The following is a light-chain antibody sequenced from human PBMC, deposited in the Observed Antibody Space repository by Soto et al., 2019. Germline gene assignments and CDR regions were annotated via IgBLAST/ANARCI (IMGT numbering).Light chain of an antibody. V-gene: IGKV3-20*01. CDR3: QHYGSSGT. Sequence: EIVLTQSPGTLSLSPGERATLSCRASQSVSNNYLAWYQQKPGQAPRLLIYGASNRATGIPDRFSGSGSGTDLTLTISRLETEAFEVYYCQHYGSSGTFGQGTKVDIK. J-gene: IGKJ1*01. CDR1: QSVSNNY. CDR2: GAS.